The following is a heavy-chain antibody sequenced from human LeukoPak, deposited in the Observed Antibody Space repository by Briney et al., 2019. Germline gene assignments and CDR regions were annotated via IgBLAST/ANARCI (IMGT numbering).Heavy chain of an antibody. J-gene: IGHJ1*01. CDR2: ISHDESTK. CDR3: AKDRIVISFGDVSKH. V-gene: IGHV3-30*18. Sequence: GGSLRLSCAASGFIFSGYGMHCVRQAPGKGLEWVALISHDESTKHYADSVKGRFTISRDNSKNTLYLQMNNLRVEDTAVYYCAKDRIVISFGDVSKHWGQGTLVTVSS. CDR1: GFIFSGYG. D-gene: IGHD3-10*01.